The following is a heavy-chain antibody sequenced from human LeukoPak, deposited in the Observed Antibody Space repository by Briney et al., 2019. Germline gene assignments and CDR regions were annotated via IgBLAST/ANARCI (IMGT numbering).Heavy chain of an antibody. D-gene: IGHD2-2*01. CDR1: GFTFSSYA. J-gene: IGHJ5*02. V-gene: IGHV3-23*01. Sequence: GGSLRLSCAASGFTFSSYAMSWVRQAPGKGLEWVSAISGSGGSTYYADSVKGRFTISRDNPKNTLYLQMNSLRAEDTAVYYCRGYCSSTSCYRPNWFDPWGQGTLVTVSS. CDR3: RGYCSSTSCYRPNWFDP. CDR2: ISGSGGST.